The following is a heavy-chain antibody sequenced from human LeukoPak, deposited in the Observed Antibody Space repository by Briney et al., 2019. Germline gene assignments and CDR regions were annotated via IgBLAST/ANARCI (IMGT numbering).Heavy chain of an antibody. V-gene: IGHV4-59*08. Sequence: SETLSLTCTVAGGSISSFYWSWIRQPPGKGLEWVGHISYSGSSNYNPSLNSRVTISVDTSKNQFSLKLTSVTPADTAVYYCERLLSTHCSGFSCYPYYYNYYYGMDVWGQGTTVTVSS. CDR3: ERLLSTHCSGFSCYPYYYNYYYGMDV. CDR2: ISYSGSS. J-gene: IGHJ6*02. D-gene: IGHD2-15*01. CDR1: GGSISSFY.